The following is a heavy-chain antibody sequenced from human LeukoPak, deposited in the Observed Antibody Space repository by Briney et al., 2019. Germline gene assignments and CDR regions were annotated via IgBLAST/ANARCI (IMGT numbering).Heavy chain of an antibody. CDR1: GYTFTGYN. CDR3: ARTPWVTTGFGAFDI. J-gene: IGHJ3*02. V-gene: IGHV1-2*06. D-gene: IGHD4-17*01. Sequence: ASVKVSCKASGYTFTGYNMNGGGQAPGQGLGGMGRTNPNSGGTNYAQKFQGRVTMTRDTSISTAYMELSRLRSDDTAVYYCARTPWVTTGFGAFDIWGQGTMVTVSS. CDR2: TNPNSGGT.